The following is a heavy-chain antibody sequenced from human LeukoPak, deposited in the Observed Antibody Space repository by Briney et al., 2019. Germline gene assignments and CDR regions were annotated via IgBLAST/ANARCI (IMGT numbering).Heavy chain of an antibody. D-gene: IGHD3-3*01. CDR3: AKKSLWSGPFDY. Sequence: GGSLRLSCKASGFIFSNYAMSWVRQAPGKGLEWVSIITGSGGNSYYTDSVKGRLTLSRDNSKNTLFLQMNSLRAEDTAVYFCAKKSLWSGPFDYWGQGTLVTVFS. CDR1: GFIFSNYA. J-gene: IGHJ4*02. V-gene: IGHV3-23*01. CDR2: ITGSGGNS.